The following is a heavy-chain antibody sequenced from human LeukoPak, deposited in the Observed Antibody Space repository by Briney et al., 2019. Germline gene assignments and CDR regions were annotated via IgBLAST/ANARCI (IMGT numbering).Heavy chain of an antibody. V-gene: IGHV4-39*01. D-gene: IGHD6-19*01. CDR1: GGSISSSSYY. CDR2: IYYSGST. CDR3: ARLAGYSSGWYRLDY. J-gene: IGHJ4*02. Sequence: SETLSVTCTVSGGSISSSSYYWGWIRQPPGKGLEWIGSIYYSGSTYSNPSLKSRVTLSVDTSKNQFSLKLSSVTAADTAVYSCARLAGYSSGWYRLDYWGEGTLVSLSS.